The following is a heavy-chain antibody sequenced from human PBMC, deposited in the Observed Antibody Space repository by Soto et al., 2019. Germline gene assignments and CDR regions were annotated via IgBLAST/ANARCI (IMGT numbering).Heavy chain of an antibody. D-gene: IGHD3-9*01. Sequence: QVQLQESGPGLVNPSGTLSLTCAVSGGSVNNDKWWSWVRQPPGKGLEWIGEIHSSGITNYNPSLKSRASIFVDKFKNQFSVKLTSVTAADTAVYFCAGQGSAGYGAFDPWGQGTLVTVSS. CDR2: IHSSGIT. V-gene: IGHV4-4*02. J-gene: IGHJ5*02. CDR3: AGQGSAGYGAFDP. CDR1: GGSVNNDKW.